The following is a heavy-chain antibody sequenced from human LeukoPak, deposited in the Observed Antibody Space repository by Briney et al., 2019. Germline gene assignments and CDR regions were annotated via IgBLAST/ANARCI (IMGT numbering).Heavy chain of an antibody. CDR1: GYTFTGYY. Sequence: ASVKVSCTASGYTFTGYYMHWVRQAPGQGLEWMGRINPNSGGTNYAQKFQGRVTMTEDTSTDTAYMELSSLRSEDTAVYYCATAPLYNWNDINYWGQGTLVTVSS. CDR2: INPNSGGT. D-gene: IGHD1-1*01. J-gene: IGHJ4*02. CDR3: ATAPLYNWNDINY. V-gene: IGHV1-2*06.